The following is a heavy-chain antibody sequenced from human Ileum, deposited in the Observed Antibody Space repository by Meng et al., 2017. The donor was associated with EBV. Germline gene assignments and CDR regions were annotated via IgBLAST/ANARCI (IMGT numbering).Heavy chain of an antibody. J-gene: IGHJ4*02. D-gene: IGHD3-22*01. V-gene: IGHV4-4*02. CDR2: TSHSGST. CDR1: GGSIIRSDC. CDR3: ASSDYYRSDY. Sequence: VQLQGSGPGQVQPSETLFLTCAVAGGSIIRSDCWSWVRQPPGKGLEWIGETSHSGSTNYSPSLKSRVTISLDKSKNQLSLKLNSVTAADTAVYYCASSDYYRSDYWGQGTLVTVSS.